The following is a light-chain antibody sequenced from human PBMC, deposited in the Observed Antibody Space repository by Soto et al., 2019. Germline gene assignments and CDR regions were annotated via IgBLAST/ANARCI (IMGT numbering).Light chain of an antibody. Sequence: QAVVTQPPSASGTPGQRVTISCSGSSSNIGSNYVYWYQQLPGTAPKLLIYRNNQRHSGVPDRFSGSKSGTSASLAISGLRSEDEADYYCAACDDSLSAVVFGGGTKLTVL. J-gene: IGLJ2*01. CDR3: AACDDSLSAVV. V-gene: IGLV1-47*01. CDR2: RNN. CDR1: SSNIGSNY.